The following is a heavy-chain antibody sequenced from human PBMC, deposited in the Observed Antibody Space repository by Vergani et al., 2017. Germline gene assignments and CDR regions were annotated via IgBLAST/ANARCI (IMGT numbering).Heavy chain of an antibody. CDR1: GFTFSACP. Sequence: EVQLLQSGGGVIQPGGSVRLSCAASGFTFSACPMTWVRQAPGKGLEWVSAISARYPSKYYADSVKGRFTISRDNSKNMLYLQMNSLRAEDTAVYYCARLSYDTCPYLQGGYDCWGQGTLVSVSS. V-gene: IGHV3-23*01. CDR2: ISARYPSK. J-gene: IGHJ4*02. D-gene: IGHD3-22*01. CDR3: ARLSYDTCPYLQGGYDC.